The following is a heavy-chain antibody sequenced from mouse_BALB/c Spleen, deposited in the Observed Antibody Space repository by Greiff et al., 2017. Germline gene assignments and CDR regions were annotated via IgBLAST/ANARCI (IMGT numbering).Heavy chain of an antibody. CDR1: GFSLTSYD. J-gene: IGHJ3*01. Sequence: VKLVESGPGLVAPSQSLSITCTVSGFSLTSYDISWIRQPPGKGLEWLGVIWTGGGTNYNSAFMSRLSISKDNSKSQVFLKMNSLQTDDTAIYYCVREGYDYPFAYWGQGTLVTVSA. D-gene: IGHD2-4*01. CDR2: IWTGGGT. V-gene: IGHV2-9-2*01. CDR3: VREGYDYPFAY.